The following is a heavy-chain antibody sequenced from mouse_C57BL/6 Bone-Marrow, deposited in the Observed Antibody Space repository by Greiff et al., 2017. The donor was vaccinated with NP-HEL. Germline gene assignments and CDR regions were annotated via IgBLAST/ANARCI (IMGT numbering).Heavy chain of an antibody. CDR1: GYSITSDY. D-gene: IGHD1-1*01. Sequence: VQLKQSGPGLAKPSQTLSLTCSVTGYSITSDYWNWIRKFPGNKLEYMGYISYSGSTYYNPSLKSRISITRDTSKNQYYLQLNSVTTEDTATYYCARLRGYYGSPYYFDYWGQGTTLTVSS. CDR3: ARLRGYYGSPYYFDY. CDR2: ISYSGST. J-gene: IGHJ2*01. V-gene: IGHV3-8*01.